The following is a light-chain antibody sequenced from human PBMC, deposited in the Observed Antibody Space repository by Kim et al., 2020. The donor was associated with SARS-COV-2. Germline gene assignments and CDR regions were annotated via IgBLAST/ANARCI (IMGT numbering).Light chain of an antibody. CDR3: QKYNSALPIT. CDR2: AAS. J-gene: IGKJ5*01. CDR1: QGISNY. Sequence: SVGDRVTITCRASQGISNYLAWYQQKPGKVPKLLIYAASTLQSGGPSRFSGSGSGTDFTLTISSLQPEDVATYYCQKYNSALPITFGQGTRLEIK. V-gene: IGKV1-27*01.